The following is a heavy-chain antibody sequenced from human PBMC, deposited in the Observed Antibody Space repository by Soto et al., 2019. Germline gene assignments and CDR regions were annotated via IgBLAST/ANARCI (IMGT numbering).Heavy chain of an antibody. CDR1: GFTFSSYW. CDR3: ARHQDMANYYYYGMDV. Sequence: GGSLRLSCAASGFTFSSYWMSWVRQAPGKGLEWVANIKQDGSEKYYVDSVKGRFTISRDNAKNSLYLQMNSLRAEDTAVYYCARHQDMANYYYYGMDVWGQGTTVTVSS. D-gene: IGHD2-15*01. V-gene: IGHV3-7*05. J-gene: IGHJ6*02. CDR2: IKQDGSEK.